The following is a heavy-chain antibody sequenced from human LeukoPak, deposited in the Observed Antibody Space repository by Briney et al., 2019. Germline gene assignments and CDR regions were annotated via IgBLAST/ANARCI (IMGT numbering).Heavy chain of an antibody. J-gene: IGHJ4*02. CDR3: GRDRSNYVSIDY. CDR1: GFTFSSYS. D-gene: IGHD4-11*01. V-gene: IGHV3-48*02. Sequence: GGSLRLSCAASGFTFSSYSMNWVRQAPGKGLEWVSYISRSSSTIYYADSVKGRSTISRDNAKNTLYLQMNSLRDEDTAVYYCGRDRSNYVSIDYWGQGSLVTVSS. CDR2: ISRSSSTI.